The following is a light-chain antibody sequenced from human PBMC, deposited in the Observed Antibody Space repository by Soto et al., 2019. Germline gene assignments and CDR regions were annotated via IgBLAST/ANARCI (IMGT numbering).Light chain of an antibody. CDR1: QSVSSSY. CDR3: QQYGSSPPYT. V-gene: IGKV3-20*01. CDR2: GAS. J-gene: IGKJ2*01. Sequence: EIVLTQSPGTLSLSPGERATLSCRASQSVSSSYLAWYQQKPGQAPSLLIYGASSRATGMPDRFSGSGSGTDFTLTISRLEPEDFAVYYCQQYGSSPPYTFGQGTKLEIK.